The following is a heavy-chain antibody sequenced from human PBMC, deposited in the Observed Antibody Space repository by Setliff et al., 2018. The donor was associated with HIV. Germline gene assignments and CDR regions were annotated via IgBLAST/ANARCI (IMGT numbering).Heavy chain of an antibody. D-gene: IGHD6-6*01. CDR2: INEDGSKR. CDR1: GFAFSGFW. Sequence: GGSLRLSCAASGFAFSGFWMSWARQAPGKGLEWVANINEDGSKRYYVDSVEGRFTISRDNAKNSLYLQMNSLRAEDTAVYYCARGHYSSSSGWGQGALVTVSS. CDR3: ARGHYSSSSG. J-gene: IGHJ4*02. V-gene: IGHV3-7*03.